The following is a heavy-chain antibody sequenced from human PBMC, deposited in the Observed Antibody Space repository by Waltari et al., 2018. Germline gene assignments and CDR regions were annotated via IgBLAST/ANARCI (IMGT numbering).Heavy chain of an antibody. V-gene: IGHV3-48*04. CDR3: ARDRSRYCSGGSCYIIDY. CDR2: ISSSSSTI. D-gene: IGHD2-15*01. J-gene: IGHJ4*02. CDR1: GFTFSSYS. Sequence: EVQLVESGGGLVQPGGSLTLSCAASGFTFSSYSMNRVRQAPGKGLEWVSYISSSSSTIYYADSVKGRFTISRDNAKNSLYLQMNSLRAEDTAVYYCARDRSRYCSGGSCYIIDYWGQGTLVTVSS.